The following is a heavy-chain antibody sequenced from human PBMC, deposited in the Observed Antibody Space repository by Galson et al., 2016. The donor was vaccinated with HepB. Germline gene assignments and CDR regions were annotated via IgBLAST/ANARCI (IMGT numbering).Heavy chain of an antibody. J-gene: IGHJ4*02. CDR1: GYKFTSYW. CDR3: ARHELHSNSWYMDS. Sequence: QSGAEVKKPGESLKISCQGSGYKFTSYWIGWVRQVPGKGLEWMGTIYPGDSDTRYSPSFQGQVTISVDKFISTAYLQWSSLKASDSAMYYCARHELHSNSWYMDSWGQGTLVTVSS. CDR2: IYPGDSDT. D-gene: IGHD6-13*01. V-gene: IGHV5-51*01.